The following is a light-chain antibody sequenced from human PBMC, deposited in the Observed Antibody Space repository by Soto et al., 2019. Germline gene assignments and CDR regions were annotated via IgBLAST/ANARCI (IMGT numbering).Light chain of an antibody. CDR1: SSDIGSYDY. J-gene: IGLJ2*01. CDR3: CSYTSNTIVV. V-gene: IGLV2-14*01. Sequence: QSALTQPASVSGSPGQSITISCTGTSSDIGSYDYVSWYQQHPGKAPTLLIYDVSSRPSGVSNRFSGSKAGNTASLTISGLQAEDEAQYYCCSYTSNTIVVFGGGTKLTVL. CDR2: DVS.